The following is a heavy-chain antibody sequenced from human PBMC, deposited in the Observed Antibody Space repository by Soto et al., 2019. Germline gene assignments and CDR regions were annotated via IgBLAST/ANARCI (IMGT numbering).Heavy chain of an antibody. CDR3: ACYNYYDSSGFYSS. CDR1: GFTFSNYW. V-gene: IGHV3-7*01. Sequence: PGGSLRLSCAASGFTFSNYWMNWVRQAPGKGLEWVANIKQDGSEKFYVDSVKGRFTISRDNAKNSLYLQMNSLRAEDTAVYYCACYNYYDSSGFYSSWGQGTLVTVSS. J-gene: IGHJ5*02. CDR2: IKQDGSEK. D-gene: IGHD3-22*01.